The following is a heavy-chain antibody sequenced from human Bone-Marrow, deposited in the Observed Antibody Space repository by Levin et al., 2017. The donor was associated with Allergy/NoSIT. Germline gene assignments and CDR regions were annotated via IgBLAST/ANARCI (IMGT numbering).Heavy chain of an antibody. V-gene: IGHV4-59*01. D-gene: IGHD6-19*01. J-gene: IGHJ4*02. CDR2: SFYSGVT. CDR1: GAPITTNY. CDR3: AKDRGTGWYGADY. Sequence: SETLSLTCSVSGAPITTNYWSWIRQPPGKGLEWIGHSFYSGVTNYKSSLKSRVTISVDTSKNQISLKLRSVTAADTALYYFAKDRGTGWYGADYWGPGILVTVSS.